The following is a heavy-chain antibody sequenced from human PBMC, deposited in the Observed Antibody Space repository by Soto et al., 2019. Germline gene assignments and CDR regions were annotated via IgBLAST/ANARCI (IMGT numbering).Heavy chain of an antibody. D-gene: IGHD6-19*01. Sequence: PGGSLRLSCAASGITFSSYGMHWFRQAPGKGLEWVAVISYDGSNKYYADSVKGRFTISRDNSKNTLYLQMNSLRAEDTAVYYCAKDVSSGWPRGYYFDFWGQRTLVTVSS. CDR3: AKDVSSGWPRGYYFDF. CDR1: GITFSSYG. V-gene: IGHV3-30*18. J-gene: IGHJ4*02. CDR2: ISYDGSNK.